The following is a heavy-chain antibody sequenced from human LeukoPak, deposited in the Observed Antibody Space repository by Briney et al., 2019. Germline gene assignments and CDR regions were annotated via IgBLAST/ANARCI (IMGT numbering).Heavy chain of an antibody. D-gene: IGHD4-23*01. V-gene: IGHV1-46*01. CDR1: GYTSTSYY. J-gene: IGHJ4*02. CDR3: ARGDYGGNSGLGFDY. CDR2: INPSGGST. Sequence: ASMKASCKPSGYTSTSYYMHWVRPAPGQGLEWMGIINPSGGSTSYAQKFQGRVTMTRDTSTSTVYMELSSLRSEDTAVYYCARGDYGGNSGLGFDYWGRGTLVTVSS.